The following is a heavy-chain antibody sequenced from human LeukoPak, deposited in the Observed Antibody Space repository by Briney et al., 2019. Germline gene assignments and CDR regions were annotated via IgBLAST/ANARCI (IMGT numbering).Heavy chain of an antibody. V-gene: IGHV4-39*07. D-gene: IGHD6-13*01. Sequence: SETLSLTCTVSGGSISSSSYYWGWIRQPPGKGLEWIGSIYYSGSTYYNPSLKSRVTISVDTSKNQFSLKLSSVTAADMAVYYCARGRYSSTGNWFDPWGQGTLVTVSS. CDR1: GGSISSSSYY. CDR2: IYYSGST. CDR3: ARGRYSSTGNWFDP. J-gene: IGHJ5*02.